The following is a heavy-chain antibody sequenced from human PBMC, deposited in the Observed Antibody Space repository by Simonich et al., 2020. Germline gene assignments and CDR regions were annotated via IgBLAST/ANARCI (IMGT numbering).Heavy chain of an antibody. CDR2: ISSSGRTI. J-gene: IGHJ4*02. CDR3: ARHYYGDYYFDY. D-gene: IGHD4-17*01. Sequence: EVQLVESGGGLVQPGGSLRLSCAASGFTFSSYEMNWVRQAPGKGLEGFSYISSSGRTIYYADSVKGRFTISRDKAKNSLYLQMNSLRAEDTAVYYCARHYYGDYYFDYWGQGTLVTVSS. V-gene: IGHV3-48*03. CDR1: GFTFSSYE.